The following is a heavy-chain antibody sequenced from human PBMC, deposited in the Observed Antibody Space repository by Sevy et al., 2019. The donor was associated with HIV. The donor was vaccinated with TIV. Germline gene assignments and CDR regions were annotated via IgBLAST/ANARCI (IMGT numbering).Heavy chain of an antibody. J-gene: IGHJ6*02. D-gene: IGHD4-17*01. V-gene: IGHV1-69*13. Sequence: ASVKVSCKASGGTFSSYAISWVRQAPGQGLEWMGGIIPIFGTANYAQKFQGRVTITAEESTSTAYMELSSLRSEDTAVYYCARSTTVTTNYYYYGMDVWGQGTTVTVSS. CDR1: GGTFSSYA. CDR2: IIPIFGTA. CDR3: ARSTTVTTNYYYYGMDV.